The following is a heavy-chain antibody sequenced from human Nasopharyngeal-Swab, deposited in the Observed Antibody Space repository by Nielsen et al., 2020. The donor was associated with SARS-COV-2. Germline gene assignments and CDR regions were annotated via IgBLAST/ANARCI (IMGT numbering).Heavy chain of an antibody. D-gene: IGHD6-13*01. Sequence: SETLSLTCTVSGGSISSSSYYWGWIRQPPGKGLEWIGSIYYSGSTYYNPSLKSRVTISVDTSKNQFSLKLSSVTAADTAVYYCATLEPIAAAGGLDRWGQGTLVTVSS. CDR2: IYYSGST. J-gene: IGHJ4*02. V-gene: IGHV4-39*01. CDR1: GGSISSSSYY. CDR3: ATLEPIAAAGGLDR.